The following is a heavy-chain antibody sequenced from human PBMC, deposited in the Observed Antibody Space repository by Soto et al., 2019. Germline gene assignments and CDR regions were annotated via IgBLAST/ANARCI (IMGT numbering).Heavy chain of an antibody. CDR2: IKSKTDGGTT. Sequence: EVQLVESGGGLVKPGGSLRLSCAASGFTFSNAWMSWVRQAPGKGLEWVGRIKSKTDGGTTDYAAPVKGRFTISRDDSKNTLYLQMNSLKTEDTAVYYCTILHPDHKRFVVVAARFGAFDIWGQGTMVTVSS. D-gene: IGHD2-15*01. CDR1: GFTFSNAW. CDR3: TILHPDHKRFVVVAARFGAFDI. V-gene: IGHV3-15*01. J-gene: IGHJ3*02.